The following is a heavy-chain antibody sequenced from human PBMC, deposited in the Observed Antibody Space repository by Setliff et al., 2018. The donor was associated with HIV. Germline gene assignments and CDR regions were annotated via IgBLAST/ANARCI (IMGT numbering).Heavy chain of an antibody. CDR2: IIPMHGIP. CDR1: GGTFSSYA. J-gene: IGHJ4*02. D-gene: IGHD6-6*01. V-gene: IGHV1-69*10. CDR3: ARARRMALHPGPGGYSSSSVGLDY. Sequence: GASVKVSCKASGGTFSSYAISWVRQAPGQGLEWMGVIIPMHGIPNSAQKFQGRVTITTDESTSTAYMELSSLRSEDTAVDYCARARRMALHPGPGGYSSSSVGLDYWGQGTLVTVSS.